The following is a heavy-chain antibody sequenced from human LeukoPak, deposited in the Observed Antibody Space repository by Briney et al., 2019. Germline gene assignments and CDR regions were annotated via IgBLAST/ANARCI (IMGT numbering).Heavy chain of an antibody. J-gene: IGHJ5*02. D-gene: IGHD3-10*01. V-gene: IGHV1-46*01. Sequence: ASVKVSCKASGYTFTSYCMHWVRQAPGQGLESMGIINPSGNSTSYAQKFQGRVTMTTDTSTSTVYMELRSLRSEDTAVYYCARDSGTTGEVKFDPWGQGTLVTVSS. CDR3: ARDSGTTGEVKFDP. CDR2: INPSGNST. CDR1: GYTFTSYC.